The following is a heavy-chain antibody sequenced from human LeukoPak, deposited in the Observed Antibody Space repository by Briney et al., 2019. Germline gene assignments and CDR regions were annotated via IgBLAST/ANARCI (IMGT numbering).Heavy chain of an antibody. D-gene: IGHD2-2*01. CDR1: GFTFSSYG. V-gene: IGHV3-33*01. CDR2: IWYDGSNK. Sequence: GGSLRLSCAASGFTFSSYGIHWVRQAPGKGLEWVAVIWYDGSNKYYEDSVKGRFTISRDNSKNTLYLQMNSLRAEDTAVYYCARAPLKYCSSTSCSHYYYYGMDVWGQGTTVTVSS. CDR3: ARAPLKYCSSTSCSHYYYYGMDV. J-gene: IGHJ6*02.